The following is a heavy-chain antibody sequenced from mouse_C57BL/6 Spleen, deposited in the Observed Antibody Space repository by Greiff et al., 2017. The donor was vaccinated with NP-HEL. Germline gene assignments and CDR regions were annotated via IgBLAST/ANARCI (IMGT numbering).Heavy chain of an antibody. CDR3: ARHHYAMDY. CDR2: IYPGDGDN. V-gene: IGHV1-80*01. CDR1: GYAFSSYW. Sequence: VQGVESGAELVKPGASVKISCKASGYAFSSYWMNWVKQRPGKGLEWIGQIYPGDGDNNYNGKFKGKATLTADKSSRTAYIQLSSLTSEDSAVYFCARHHYAMDYWGQGTSVTVSS. J-gene: IGHJ4*01.